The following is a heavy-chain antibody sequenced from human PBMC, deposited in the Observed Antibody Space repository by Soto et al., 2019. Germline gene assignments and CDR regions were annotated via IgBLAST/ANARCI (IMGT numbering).Heavy chain of an antibody. V-gene: IGHV4-61*01. J-gene: IGHJ6*02. CDR2: IYYSVST. CDR1: GGSVSSGSYY. D-gene: IGHD3-10*01. Sequence: PSETLYLTSTVSGGSVSSGSYYWSWILQPPGRGLEWIGYIYYSVSTNYNPSLKGRVTISVDTSKNQFSLKLSSVTAADTAVYYCARDRYGSGSYFDYYYYYGMDVWGQGTTVTVSS. CDR3: ARDRYGSGSYFDYYYYYGMDV.